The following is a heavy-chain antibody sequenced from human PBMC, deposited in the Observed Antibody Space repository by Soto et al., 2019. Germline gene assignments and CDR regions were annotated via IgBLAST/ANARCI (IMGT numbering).Heavy chain of an antibody. Sequence: TSETLSLTCTVSGGSISSTTYYWGWIRQPPGKGLEWIGSIYYSGSTYYTPSLKSRVTISIDTSKNQFSLKVNSVTAGDTAVYYCARRYQLLHFDYWGRGTLVTVSS. V-gene: IGHV4-39*01. CDR1: GGSISSTTYY. CDR3: ARRYQLLHFDY. J-gene: IGHJ4*02. CDR2: IYYSGST. D-gene: IGHD2-2*01.